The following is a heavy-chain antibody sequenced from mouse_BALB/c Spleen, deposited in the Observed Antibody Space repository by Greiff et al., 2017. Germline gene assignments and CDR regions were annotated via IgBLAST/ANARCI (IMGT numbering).Heavy chain of an antibody. D-gene: IGHD2-4*01. J-gene: IGHJ4*01. Sequence: VQLQQSGPELVRPGVSVKISCKGSGYTFTDYAMHWVKQSHAKSLEWIGVISTYYGNTNYNQKFKGKATMTVDKSSSTAYMELARLTSEDSAIYYCARDYDPYYYAMDYWGQGTSVTVSS. CDR2: ISTYYGNT. CDR3: ARDYDPYYYAMDY. V-gene: IGHV1-67*01. CDR1: GYTFTDYA.